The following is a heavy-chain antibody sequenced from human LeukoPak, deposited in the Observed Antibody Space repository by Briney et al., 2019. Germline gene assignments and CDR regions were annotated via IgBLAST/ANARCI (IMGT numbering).Heavy chain of an antibody. Sequence: GGSLRLSCTASGFTFGDYAMSWVRQAPGKGLEWVGFIRSKAYGGTTEYAASVKGRFTISRDDSKSIAYLQMNSLKTEDTAVYYCTRDVETVTTYYWGQGTLVTVSS. CDR3: TRDVETVTTYY. D-gene: IGHD4-11*01. CDR1: GFTFGDYA. V-gene: IGHV3-49*04. J-gene: IGHJ4*02. CDR2: IRSKAYGGTT.